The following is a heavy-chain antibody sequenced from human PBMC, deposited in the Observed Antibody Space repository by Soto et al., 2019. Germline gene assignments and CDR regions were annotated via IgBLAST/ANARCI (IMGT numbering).Heavy chain of an antibody. CDR1: GYTFTSHH. CDR2: INPRSGST. J-gene: IGHJ4*02. V-gene: IGHV1-46*03. D-gene: IGHD2-21*01. Sequence: QVQLVQSGAEVQKPGASVKVSCKASGYTFTSHHMHWVRQVPGEGLEWMGMINPRSGSTNYPQRXQXXXPXXRDPAESPAYMELSSLTTGDTAVYFCCSLDHCQGHLGQGTLVTVSS. CDR3: CSLDHCQGH.